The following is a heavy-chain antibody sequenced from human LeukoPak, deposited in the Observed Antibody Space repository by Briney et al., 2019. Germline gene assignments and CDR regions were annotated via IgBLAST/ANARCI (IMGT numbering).Heavy chain of an antibody. CDR3: ARVDGERYFDY. J-gene: IGHJ4*02. CDR2: INPNSGGT. D-gene: IGHD3-10*01. CDR1: GYSFTYHY. Sequence: ASVKVSCKASGYSFTYHYMHWLRQAPGQGLEWMGWINPNSGGTNYAQKFQGRVTMTRNTSISTAYMELSSLRSEDTALYYCARVDGERYFDYWGQGTLVTVSS. V-gene: IGHV1-2*02.